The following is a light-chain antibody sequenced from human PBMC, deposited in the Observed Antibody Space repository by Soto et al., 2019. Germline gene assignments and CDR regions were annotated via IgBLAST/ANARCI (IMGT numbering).Light chain of an antibody. CDR1: QSVSSN. Sequence: EIVMTQSPATLSVSPGERATLSCRASQSVSSNLAWYQQKPGQAHRLLIYGASTRATGVPARFSGSGSGTEFTLTFSSLQSEDFAVYYCQQYNNWPRTFGQGTKVDIK. CDR3: QQYNNWPRT. CDR2: GAS. V-gene: IGKV3-15*01. J-gene: IGKJ1*01.